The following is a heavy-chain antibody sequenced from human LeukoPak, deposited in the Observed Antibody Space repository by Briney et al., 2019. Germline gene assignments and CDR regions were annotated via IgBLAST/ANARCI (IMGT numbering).Heavy chain of an antibody. Sequence: GGSLRLSCAASGFTFSSAWMTWVRQAPGKRLEWVGCVLSKTDGGTTEYAAPVKGRFFVSRDDSKNTLFLQMNSLKTEDTAVYYCTTERRSSVSSSRFDYWGQGALVTVSS. CDR2: VLSKTDGGTT. CDR1: GFTFSSAW. J-gene: IGHJ4*02. V-gene: IGHV3-15*01. CDR3: TTERRSSVSSSRFDY. D-gene: IGHD1-26*01.